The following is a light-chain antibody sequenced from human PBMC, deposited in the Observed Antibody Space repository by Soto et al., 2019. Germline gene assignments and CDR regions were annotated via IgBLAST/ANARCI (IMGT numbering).Light chain of an antibody. CDR1: QSISSY. V-gene: IGKV1-39*01. Sequence: DIQMTQSPSSLSASVGDRVTITCRASQSISSYLNWYQQKPGKAPNLLIYVASNLQGGVPPIFSGSGYGTEFTLTICGLRPEGRGTYYCLQSYITPPTFGQGTKVEIK. CDR3: LQSYITPPT. CDR2: VAS. J-gene: IGKJ1*01.